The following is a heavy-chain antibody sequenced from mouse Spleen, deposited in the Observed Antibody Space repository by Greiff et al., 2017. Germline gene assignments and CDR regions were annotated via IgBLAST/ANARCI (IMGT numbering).Heavy chain of an antibody. CDR3: ARWLLRDAMDY. D-gene: IGHD2-3*01. J-gene: IGHJ4*01. Sequence: EVKLQESGPELVKPGASVKMSCKASGYTFTDYNMHWVKQSHGKSLEWIGYINPNNGGTSYNQKFKGKATLTVNKSSSTAYMELRSLTSEDSAVYYCARWLLRDAMDYWGQGTSVTVSS. CDR1: GYTFTDYN. V-gene: IGHV1-22*01. CDR2: INPNNGGT.